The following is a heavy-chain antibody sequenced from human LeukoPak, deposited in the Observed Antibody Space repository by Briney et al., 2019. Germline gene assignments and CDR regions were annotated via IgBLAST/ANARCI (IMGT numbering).Heavy chain of an antibody. CDR3: ARGGYGDYWASDAFDI. V-gene: IGHV3-11*06. D-gene: IGHD4-17*01. Sequence: GGSLRLSCTASGFTFSDYYMSWIRQAPGKGVEGVSYISSSSSYTNYADSVKGRFTISRDNAKNSLYLQMNSLRAEDTAVYYCARGGYGDYWASDAFDIWGQGTMVTVSS. J-gene: IGHJ3*02. CDR2: ISSSSSYT. CDR1: GFTFSDYY.